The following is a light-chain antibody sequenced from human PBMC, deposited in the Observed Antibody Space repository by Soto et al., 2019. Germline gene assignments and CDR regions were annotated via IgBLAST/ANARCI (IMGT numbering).Light chain of an antibody. Sequence: SHELTQPPSVSVAPGQTARITCGGNIIGSKSVHWYQQKPGQAPVLVVYDDSDRPSGIPERFSGSNSGITATLTISRVEAGDEADYYCQVWHSSSDHYVFGTGTKVTVL. CDR3: QVWHSSSDHYV. J-gene: IGLJ1*01. CDR2: DDS. V-gene: IGLV3-21*02. CDR1: IIGSKS.